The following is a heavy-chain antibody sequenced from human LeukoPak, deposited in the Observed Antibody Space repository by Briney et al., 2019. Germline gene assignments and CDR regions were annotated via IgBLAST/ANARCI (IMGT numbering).Heavy chain of an antibody. CDR1: GYTFSNYA. CDR3: ARSLGGWYGYFDY. Sequence: ASVKVSCKASGYTFSNYALNWVRQAPGQGLEWMGWIHTNTGNPTYAQGFTGRFVFSLDTSVSTAYLQISSLKAEDTAVYYCARSLGGWYGYFDYWGQGTLVTVSS. D-gene: IGHD6-19*01. CDR2: IHTNTGNP. V-gene: IGHV7-4-1*02. J-gene: IGHJ4*02.